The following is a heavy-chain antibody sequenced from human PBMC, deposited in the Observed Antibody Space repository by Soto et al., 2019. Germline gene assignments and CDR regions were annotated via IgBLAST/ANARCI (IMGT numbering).Heavy chain of an antibody. V-gene: IGHV3-30-3*01. CDR2: ISYDGSNK. CDR1: GFTFSSYA. D-gene: IGHD4-17*01. CDR3: AREVTTVTDY. Sequence: QVQLVESGGGVVQPGRSLRLSCAASGFTFSSYAMHWVRQAPGKGLEWVAVISYDGSNKYYADSVKGRFTISRDNSKNTLYLQMNSLRAEDTAVYYWAREVTTVTDYWGQGTLVTVSS. J-gene: IGHJ4*02.